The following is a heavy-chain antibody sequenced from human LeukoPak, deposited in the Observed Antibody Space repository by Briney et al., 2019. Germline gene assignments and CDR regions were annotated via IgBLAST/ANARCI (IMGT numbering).Heavy chain of an antibody. D-gene: IGHD3-9*01. CDR3: ARGGYYDILTGYYMGTGYFDY. J-gene: IGHJ4*02. Sequence: GGSLRLSCAASGFTFSSYAMHWVRQAPGKGLEWVAVISYDGSNKYYADSVKGRFTISRDNSKNTLYLQMNSLRAEDTAVYYCARGGYYDILTGYYMGTGYFDYWGQGTLVTVSS. V-gene: IGHV3-30-3*01. CDR2: ISYDGSNK. CDR1: GFTFSSYA.